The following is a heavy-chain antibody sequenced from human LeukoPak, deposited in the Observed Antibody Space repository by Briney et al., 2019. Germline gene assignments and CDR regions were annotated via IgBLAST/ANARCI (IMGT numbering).Heavy chain of an antibody. Sequence: ASVSVSFTTSGYTFTNLDINWLRQAPGQGLEWMGGIIPIFGTANYAQKFQGRVTITADESTSTAYMELSSLRSEDTAVYYCARRVSGGELDYWGQGTLVTVSS. D-gene: IGHD1-26*01. J-gene: IGHJ4*02. CDR2: IIPIFGTA. CDR1: GYTFTNLD. CDR3: ARRVSGGELDY. V-gene: IGHV1-69*13.